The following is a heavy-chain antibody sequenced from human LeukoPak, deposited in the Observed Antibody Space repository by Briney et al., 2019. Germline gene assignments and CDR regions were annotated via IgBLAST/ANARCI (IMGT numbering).Heavy chain of an antibody. CDR3: ARQDSRRWLQFYRSGFDY. V-gene: IGHV4-39*01. CDR1: GGSISSSSYY. CDR2: IYYSGST. J-gene: IGHJ4*02. Sequence: SETLSLTCTVSGGSISSSSYYWGWIRQPPGKGLEWIGSIYYSGSTYYNPSLKSRVTISVDTSKNQFSLKLSSVTAADTAVYYCARQDSRRWLQFYRSGFDYWGQGTLVTVSS. D-gene: IGHD5-24*01.